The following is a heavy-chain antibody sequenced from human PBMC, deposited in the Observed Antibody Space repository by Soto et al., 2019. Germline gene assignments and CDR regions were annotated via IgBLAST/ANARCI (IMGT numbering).Heavy chain of an antibody. CDR1: GFTFSSYW. CDR2: IKQDGSEK. V-gene: IGHV3-7*01. J-gene: IGHJ3*02. D-gene: IGHD5-12*01. CDR3: ARDPGDIVATRYDAFDI. Sequence: GSLRLSCAASGFTFSSYWMSWVRQAPGKGLEWVANIKQDGSEKYYVDSMKGRFTISRDNAKNSLYLQMNSLRAEDTAVYYCARDPGDIVATRYDAFDIWGQGTMVTVSS.